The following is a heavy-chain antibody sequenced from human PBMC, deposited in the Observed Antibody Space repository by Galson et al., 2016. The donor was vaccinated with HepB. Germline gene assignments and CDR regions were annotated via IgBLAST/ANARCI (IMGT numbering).Heavy chain of an antibody. CDR3: AKAHAGGGSDLGGVYGMDV. V-gene: IGHV3-30-3*01. D-gene: IGHD5-12*01. Sequence: SLRLSCAASGFTFSTYAIHWVRQAPGKGLEWVIVISYGGGSHKYFADSVKGRFTISRDNSKNTVYLQMNSLRAEDTAVYYCAKAHAGGGSDLGGVYGMDVWGQGTTVTVSS. CDR1: GFTFSTYA. J-gene: IGHJ6*02. CDR2: ISYGGGSHK.